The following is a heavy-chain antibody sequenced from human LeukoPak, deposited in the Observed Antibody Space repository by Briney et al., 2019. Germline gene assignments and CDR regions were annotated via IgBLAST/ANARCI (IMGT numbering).Heavy chain of an antibody. CDR3: AGDLGGRADQPDY. CDR1: GYTFTGYY. J-gene: IGHJ4*02. D-gene: IGHD1-26*01. V-gene: IGHV1-2*02. CDR2: INPNTGGT. Sequence: ASVKVSCKASGYTFTGYYIHWVRQAPGQGLEWMGYINPNTGGTNSAQKFQGRVTMTRDTSISTAHMELSRLRSDDTAVYYCAGDLGGRADQPDYWGQGTLVTVSS.